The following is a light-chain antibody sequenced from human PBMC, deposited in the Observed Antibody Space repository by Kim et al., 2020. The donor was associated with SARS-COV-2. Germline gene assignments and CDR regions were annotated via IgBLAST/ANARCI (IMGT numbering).Light chain of an antibody. V-gene: IGLV2-14*03. CDR2: DVT. J-gene: IGLJ1*01. CDR1: KTDIGRYNY. CDR3: SSYTISSLFYV. Sequence: QSFTISCTGTKTDIGRYNYVSWYQQYPGKAPKLIIFDVTKRPSGVSSRFSGSKSGNTASLTISGLQAEDEAEYFCSSYTISSLFYVFGSGTKVTVL.